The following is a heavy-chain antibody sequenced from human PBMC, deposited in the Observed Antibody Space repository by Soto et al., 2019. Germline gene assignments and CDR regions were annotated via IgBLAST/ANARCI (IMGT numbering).Heavy chain of an antibody. J-gene: IGHJ6*02. D-gene: IGHD2-21*02. CDR3: AREDDGGDSLDV. V-gene: IGHV4-30-4*08. CDR1: GDSISSDYYH. Sequence: QVQLQRSGPGLVKPSQTLSLTCTVSGDSISSDYYHWTWIRQSPGKGLEWIGYIHHSGSILYNPSLKSRVTISVDTSKNQFSLHLTSVTAADTAVYFCAREDDGGDSLDVWGQGTTVTVSS. CDR2: IHHSGSI.